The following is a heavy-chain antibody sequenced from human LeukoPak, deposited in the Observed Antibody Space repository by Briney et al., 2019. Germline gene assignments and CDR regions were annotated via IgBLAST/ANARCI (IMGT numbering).Heavy chain of an antibody. CDR3: ARLLGLTLDY. Sequence: GGSLRLSCAASGFTFSGYSMNWVRQAPGKGLEWISYILTSGSTIYYADSVKGRFTISRDNAKNSLYLQMNSLRDEDTAVYYCARLLGLTLDYWGQGALVTVSS. CDR1: GFTFSGYS. J-gene: IGHJ4*02. D-gene: IGHD1-14*01. CDR2: ILTSGSTI. V-gene: IGHV3-48*02.